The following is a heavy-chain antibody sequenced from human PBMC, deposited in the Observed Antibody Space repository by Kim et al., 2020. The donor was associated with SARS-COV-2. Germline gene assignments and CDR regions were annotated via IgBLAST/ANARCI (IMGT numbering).Heavy chain of an antibody. Sequence: GGSLRLSCAASGFTFSSYGMHWVRQAPGKGLEWVAVIWYDGSNKYYADSVKGRFTISRDNSKNTLYLQMNSLRAEDTAVYYCAKDGDCSGGSCYSDYWGQGTLVTVSS. V-gene: IGHV3-33*06. D-gene: IGHD2-15*01. CDR2: IWYDGSNK. J-gene: IGHJ4*02. CDR1: GFTFSSYG. CDR3: AKDGDCSGGSCYSDY.